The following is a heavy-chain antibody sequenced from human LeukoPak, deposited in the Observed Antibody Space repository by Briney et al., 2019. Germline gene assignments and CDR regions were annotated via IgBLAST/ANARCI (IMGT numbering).Heavy chain of an antibody. CDR3: AKDSSVKSRAIFDY. V-gene: IGHV3-64*04. Sequence: GGSLRLSCSASGFIFNNYAMHWVRQAPGKGLEFLSAISIHGDTTYYADSVKGRFTISRDNSKNTLYLQMNSLRAEDTAVYYCAKDSSVKSRAIFDYWGQGTLVTVSS. CDR2: ISIHGDTT. D-gene: IGHD4-17*01. CDR1: GFIFNNYA. J-gene: IGHJ4*02.